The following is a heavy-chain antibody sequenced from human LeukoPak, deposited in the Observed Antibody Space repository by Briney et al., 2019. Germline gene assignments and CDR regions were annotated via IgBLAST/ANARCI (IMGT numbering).Heavy chain of an antibody. CDR1: GYTFIDNY. J-gene: IGHJ2*01. V-gene: IGHV1-8*02. CDR2: INPNSGNT. CDR3: ASRKGYYDFWSGYDWYFDL. Sequence: ASVKVSCKASGYTFIDNYIHWVRQAPGQGLEWMGWINPNSGNTGYAQKFQGRVTMTRNTSISTAYMELSSLRSEDTAVYYCASRKGYYDFWSGYDWYFDLWGRGTLVTVSS. D-gene: IGHD3-3*01.